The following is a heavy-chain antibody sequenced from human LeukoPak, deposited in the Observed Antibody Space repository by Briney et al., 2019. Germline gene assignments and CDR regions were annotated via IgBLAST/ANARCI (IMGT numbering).Heavy chain of an antibody. D-gene: IGHD3-9*01. Sequence: GGSLRLSCAASEFTFSSFEMNWVRQAPGKGLEWVSFISGSGITIYYADSVKGRFTISRDNAKNSLYLQMNSLRAEDTALYYCVRDSEAYYDILTGYYGGNWFDPWGQGTLVTVSS. J-gene: IGHJ5*02. V-gene: IGHV3-48*03. CDR1: EFTFSSFE. CDR3: VRDSEAYYDILTGYYGGNWFDP. CDR2: ISGSGITI.